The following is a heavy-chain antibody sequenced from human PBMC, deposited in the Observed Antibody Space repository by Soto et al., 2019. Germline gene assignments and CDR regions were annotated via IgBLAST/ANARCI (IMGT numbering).Heavy chain of an antibody. J-gene: IGHJ4*02. CDR1: GGSISSSSYY. CDR2: IYYSGST. CDR3: ARPKYGDTTLVDY. Sequence: SETLSLTCTVSGGSISSSSYYWGWIRQPPGKGLEWIGSIYYSGSTYYNPSLKSRVTISVDTSKNQFSLKLSSVTAADTAVYYCARPKYGDTTLVDYWGQGTLLTVSS. V-gene: IGHV4-39*01. D-gene: IGHD4-17*01.